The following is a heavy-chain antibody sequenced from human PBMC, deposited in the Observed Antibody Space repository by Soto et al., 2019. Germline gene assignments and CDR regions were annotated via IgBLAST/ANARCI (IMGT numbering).Heavy chain of an antibody. D-gene: IGHD5-12*01. CDR1: GFTFGSYA. Sequence: GGSLRLSCAASGFTFGSYAMHWVRQAPGKGLEWVAVISYDGSNKYYADSVKGRFTISRDNSKNTLYLQMNSLRAEDTAVYYCARDSGYDSYAFDIWGQGTMVTVSS. V-gene: IGHV3-30-3*01. CDR2: ISYDGSNK. CDR3: ARDSGYDSYAFDI. J-gene: IGHJ3*02.